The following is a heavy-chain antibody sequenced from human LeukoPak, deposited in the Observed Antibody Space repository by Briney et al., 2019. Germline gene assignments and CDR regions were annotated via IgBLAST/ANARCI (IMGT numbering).Heavy chain of an antibody. J-gene: IGHJ4*02. CDR1: GGSISSRNW. CDR3: ARALRYFDSSLFDY. D-gene: IGHD3-9*01. CDR2: IYHSGST. V-gene: IGHV4-4*02. Sequence: SETLSLTCAVSGGSISSRNWWSWVRQPPGKGLEWIGEIYHSGSTNYNPSLKTRVTISVDKSKNQFSLKLSSVTAADTAVYYCARALRYFDSSLFDYWGQGTLVTVSS.